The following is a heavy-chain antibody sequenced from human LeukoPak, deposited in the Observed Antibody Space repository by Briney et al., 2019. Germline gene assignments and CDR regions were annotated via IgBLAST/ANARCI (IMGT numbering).Heavy chain of an antibody. D-gene: IGHD3-10*01. Sequence: SVKVSCKASGGTFSSYAISWVRQAPGQGLEWMGRIIPILGIANYAQKFQGRVTITADKSTSTAYMELSSLRSEDTAVCYCAHYGSGSYYNVDYNWFDPWGQGTLVTVSS. CDR1: GGTFSSYA. J-gene: IGHJ5*02. V-gene: IGHV1-69*04. CDR3: AHYGSGSYYNVDYNWFDP. CDR2: IIPILGIA.